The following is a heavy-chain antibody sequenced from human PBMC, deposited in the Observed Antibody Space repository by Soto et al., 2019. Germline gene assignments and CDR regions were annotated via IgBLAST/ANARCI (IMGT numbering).Heavy chain of an antibody. V-gene: IGHV3-23*01. CDR3: ERTDKYNSQSSGWANCFDY. Sequence: EVQLLESGGDLVQPRGSLRLSCAATGFIFSNYAMTWVRQAPGKGPEWVSTFTSGGSTYYRDTVKGRFTISRDNSKNTLYLQMNSLRAEDTAVYYCERTDKYNSQSSGWANCFDYWGQGTLVTVSS. J-gene: IGHJ4*02. CDR2: FTSGGST. CDR1: GFIFSNYA. D-gene: IGHD6-19*01.